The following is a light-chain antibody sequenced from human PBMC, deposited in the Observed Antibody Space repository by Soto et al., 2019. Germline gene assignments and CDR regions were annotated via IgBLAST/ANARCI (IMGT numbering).Light chain of an antibody. J-gene: IGKJ5*01. CDR2: AAS. CDR1: QSISSY. CDR3: QQSYSTPIT. V-gene: IGKV1-39*01. Sequence: DIQMTQYPSSLSASVGDRFTITCRSSQSISSYLNWYQQKPGKAPKLLIYAASSLQSGVPSRFSGSGSGTDFTLTISSLQPEDFATYYCQQSYSTPITFGQVTLLEIK.